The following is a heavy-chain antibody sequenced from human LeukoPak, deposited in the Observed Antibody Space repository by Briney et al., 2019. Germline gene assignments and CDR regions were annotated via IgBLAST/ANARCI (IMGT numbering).Heavy chain of an antibody. D-gene: IGHD6-19*01. CDR3: ASTPLDSSGWSIFDY. CDR2: IYYSGST. Sequence: SETLSLTCTVSGGSISSYYWSWIRQPPGKGLEWIGYIYYSGSTNYNPSLKSRVTISVDTSKNQFSLKLSSVTAADTAVYYCASTPLDSSGWSIFDYWAREPWSPSPQ. CDR1: GGSISSYY. J-gene: IGHJ4*02. V-gene: IGHV4-59*01.